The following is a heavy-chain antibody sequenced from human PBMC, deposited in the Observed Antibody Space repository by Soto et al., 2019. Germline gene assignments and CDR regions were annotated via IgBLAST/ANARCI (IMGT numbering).Heavy chain of an antibody. CDR3: AKDTVRGVRRFDP. J-gene: IGHJ5*02. CDR2: ISGSGGST. V-gene: IGHV3-23*01. Sequence: SLRLSCAASGFTFSNYAISWVRQAPGKGLEWVSSISGSGGSTYYADSVKGRFTISRDNSKNTLYLQMNSLRAEDTAVYYCAKDTVRGVRRFDPWGQGTLVTVSS. D-gene: IGHD3-10*01. CDR1: GFTFSNYA.